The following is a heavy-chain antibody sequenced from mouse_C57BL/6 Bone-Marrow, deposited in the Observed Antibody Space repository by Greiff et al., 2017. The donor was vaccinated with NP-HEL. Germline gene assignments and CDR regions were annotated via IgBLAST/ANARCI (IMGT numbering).Heavy chain of an antibody. CDR3: ARYSNAWYFDV. CDR1: GYSFTSYY. V-gene: IGHV1-66*01. D-gene: IGHD2-5*01. Sequence: QVQLQQSGPELVKPGASVKISCKASGYSFTSYYIHWVKQRPGQGLEWIGWIYPGSGNTKYNEKFKGKATLTADTSSSTAYMQLSSLTSEDSAVYYCARYSNAWYFDVWGTGTTVTVSS. J-gene: IGHJ1*03. CDR2: IYPGSGNT.